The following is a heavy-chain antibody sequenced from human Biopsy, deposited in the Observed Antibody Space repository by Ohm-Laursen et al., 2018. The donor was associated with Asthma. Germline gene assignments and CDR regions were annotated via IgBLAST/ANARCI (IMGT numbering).Heavy chain of an antibody. CDR1: GGSISVSNW. J-gene: IGHJ4*02. Sequence: TLSLTCDVSGGSISVSNWGSWVRQPPGRGLEWIGQIYHLGNANYNPSLKSRVTMSVDKSKNQFSLKLTSVTAADTAVYFCARRWRSYDSSNYYLDQWGQGTLVTVSS. V-gene: IGHV4-4*01. D-gene: IGHD3-22*01. CDR3: ARRWRSYDSSNYYLDQ. CDR2: IYHLGNA.